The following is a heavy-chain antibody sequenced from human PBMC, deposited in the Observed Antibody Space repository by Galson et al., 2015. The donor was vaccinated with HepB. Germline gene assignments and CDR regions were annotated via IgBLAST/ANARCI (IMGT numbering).Heavy chain of an antibody. V-gene: IGHV3-7*01. D-gene: IGHD3-10*01. Sequence: SLRLSCAASGFTFSSYWMSWVRQAPGKGLEWVANVRQDGGVQYYVDSVKGRFTISRDNTKNSLYLQMSSLRAEDTAIYYCARNRGLDQWGQGTLVTVSP. CDR1: GFTFSSYW. CDR3: ARNRGLDQ. J-gene: IGHJ4*02. CDR2: VRQDGGVQ.